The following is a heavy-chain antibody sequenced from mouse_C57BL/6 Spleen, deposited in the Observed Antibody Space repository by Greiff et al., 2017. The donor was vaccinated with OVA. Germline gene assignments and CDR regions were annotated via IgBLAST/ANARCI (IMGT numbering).Heavy chain of an antibody. CDR1: GYTFTDYY. J-gene: IGHJ2*01. V-gene: IGHV1-19*01. CDR3: ARSDYGYGGYFDY. Sequence: VQLQQSGPVLVKPGASVKMSCKASGYTFTDYYMNWVKQSHGKSLEWIGVINPYNGGTSYNQKFKGKATLTVDKSSSTAYMELNSLTSEDSAVYYGARSDYGYGGYFDYWGQGTTLTVSS. CDR2: INPYNGGT. D-gene: IGHD2-2*01.